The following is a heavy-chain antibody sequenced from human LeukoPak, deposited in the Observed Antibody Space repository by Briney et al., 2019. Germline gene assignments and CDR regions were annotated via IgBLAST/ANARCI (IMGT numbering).Heavy chain of an antibody. V-gene: IGHV5-10-1*01. CDR2: IDPSDSYT. CDR1: GSSSTSYC. CDR3: ASQRITMVRGVPDY. Sequence: GESLKISCKGSGSSSTSYCISWVRQMPGKGLEGMGRIDPSDSYTNYSPSFQGHVTISADKSISTAYLQWSSLKASDTAMYYCASQRITMVRGVPDYWGQGTLVTVSS. J-gene: IGHJ4*02. D-gene: IGHD3-10*01.